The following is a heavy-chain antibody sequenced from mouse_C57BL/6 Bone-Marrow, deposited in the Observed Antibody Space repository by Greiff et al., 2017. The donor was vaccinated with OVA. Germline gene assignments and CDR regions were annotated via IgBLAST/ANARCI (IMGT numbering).Heavy chain of an antibody. CDR3: ARMGFPYYAMDY. CDR2: IYPGSGST. Sequence: VQLKQPGAELVKPGASVKMSCKASGYTFTSYWITWVKQRPGQGLEWIGDIYPGSGSTNYNEKFKSKATLTVDTSSSTAYMQLSSLTSEDSAVYYCARMGFPYYAMDYWGQGTSVTVSS. CDR1: GYTFTSYW. V-gene: IGHV1-55*01. J-gene: IGHJ4*01.